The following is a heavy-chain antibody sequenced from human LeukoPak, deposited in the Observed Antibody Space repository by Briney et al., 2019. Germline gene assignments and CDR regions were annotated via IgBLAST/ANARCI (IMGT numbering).Heavy chain of an antibody. Sequence: GGSLRLSCAASGFTFDDYGMNWVRHAPGKGREWVTGIKWDGGYTAYADSVKGRFTISRDNAKNSLYLQMTSLRAEDTALYYCARDSGVEFDPWGKGTRVTVSS. CDR2: IKWDGGYT. D-gene: IGHD3-10*01. J-gene: IGHJ5*02. CDR3: ARDSGVEFDP. CDR1: GFTFDDYG. V-gene: IGHV3-20*04.